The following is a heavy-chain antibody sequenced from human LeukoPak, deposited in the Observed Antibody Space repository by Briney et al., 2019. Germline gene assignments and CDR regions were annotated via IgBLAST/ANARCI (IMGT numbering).Heavy chain of an antibody. CDR1: GFTFSSYW. J-gene: IGHJ6*03. CDR2: IKQDGSEK. D-gene: IGHD3-16*01. V-gene: IGHV3-7*01. CDR3: ARIYVEDYYYYMDV. Sequence: GGSLRLSCAASGFTFSSYWMSWVRQAPGKGLEWVANIKQDGSEKYYVDSVKGRFTISRDNAKSSLYLHMNSLRAEDTAVYYCARIYVEDYYYYMDVWGKGTTVTVSS.